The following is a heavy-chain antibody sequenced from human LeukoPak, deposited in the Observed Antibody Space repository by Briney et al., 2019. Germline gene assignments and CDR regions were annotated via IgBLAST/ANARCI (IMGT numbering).Heavy chain of an antibody. V-gene: IGHV4-39*01. D-gene: IGHD3-16*02. CDR2: IYYSGST. J-gene: IGHJ4*02. Sequence: PSETLSLTCTVSGGSISSSRYYWGWIRQPPGKGLEWIGSIYYSGSTYYNPSPKSRVTISVDTSKNQFSLKLSSVTAADTAVYYCARGRAHYDYVWGSYRPHYYFDYWGQGTLVTVSS. CDR3: ARGRAHYDYVWGSYRPHYYFDY. CDR1: GGSISSSRYY.